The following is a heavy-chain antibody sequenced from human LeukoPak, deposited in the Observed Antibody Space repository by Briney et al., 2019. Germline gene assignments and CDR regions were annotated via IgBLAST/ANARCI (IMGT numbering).Heavy chain of an antibody. D-gene: IGHD3-22*01. Sequence: GASVKVSCKASGGTFSSYAISWVRQAPGQGLEWIGGIIPIFGTANYAQKFQGRVTITADESTSTAYMELSSLRSEDTAVYYCARAEDYYEGFDYWGQGTLVTVSS. CDR3: ARAEDYYEGFDY. J-gene: IGHJ4*02. V-gene: IGHV1-69*13. CDR1: GGTFSSYA. CDR2: IIPIFGTA.